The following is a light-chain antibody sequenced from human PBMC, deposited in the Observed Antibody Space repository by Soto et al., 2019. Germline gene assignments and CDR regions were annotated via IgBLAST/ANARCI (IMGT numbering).Light chain of an antibody. Sequence: DVVMTQSPLSLPVTLGQPASISCRSSQSVVYSDGIAYLTWFQQRPGQSPRRLIYRVSNRDSGVPDRFSGSGSGTDFTLKISRVEAEDVGVYYCMQGTRWSPTFGRGTKVEIK. V-gene: IGKV2-30*01. J-gene: IGKJ1*01. CDR2: RVS. CDR1: QSVVYSDGIAY. CDR3: MQGTRWSPT.